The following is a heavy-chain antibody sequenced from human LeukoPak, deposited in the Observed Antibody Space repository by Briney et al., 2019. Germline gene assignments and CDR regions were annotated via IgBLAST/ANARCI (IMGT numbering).Heavy chain of an antibody. CDR3: ARDGGVGATDHYFDY. Sequence: PSETLSLTCTVSGYSISSGYYWGWIRQPPGKGLEWIGSIYQSGSTYYNPSLKSRVTISVDTSKNQFSLKLSSVTAADTAVYYCARDGGVGATDHYFDYWGQGTLVTVSS. J-gene: IGHJ4*02. V-gene: IGHV4-38-2*02. CDR2: IYQSGST. D-gene: IGHD1-26*01. CDR1: GYSISSGYY.